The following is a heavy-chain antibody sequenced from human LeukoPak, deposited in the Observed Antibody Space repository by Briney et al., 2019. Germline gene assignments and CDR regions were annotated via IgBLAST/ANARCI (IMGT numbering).Heavy chain of an antibody. D-gene: IGHD5-12*01. Sequence: SETLSLTCTVSGGSISSYYLSWIRQPAGKGLEWLGRIYASGSANYNPSPKSRGTISVDKSKNEFSLKLSSVTGADTAVYCCARDLHKPPSSYELWGFPEKTDAFDIWGQGKMVT. CDR2: IYASGSA. J-gene: IGHJ3*02. V-gene: IGHV4-4*07. CDR1: GGSISSYY. CDR3: ARDLHKPPSSYELWGFPEKTDAFDI.